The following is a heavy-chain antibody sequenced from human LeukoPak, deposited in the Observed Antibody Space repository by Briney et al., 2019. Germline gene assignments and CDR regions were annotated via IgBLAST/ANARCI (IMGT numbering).Heavy chain of an antibody. CDR3: AKDARYSNSY. V-gene: IGHV3-23*01. CDR1: GFTFSSYA. CDR2: ISGSGGST. D-gene: IGHD6-6*01. J-gene: IGHJ4*02. Sequence: GGSLRLSCAASGFTFSSYAMSWVHQAPGKGLEWVSAISGSGGSTYYADSVKGRFTISRDNSKNTLYLQLNSLRVEDTAVYFCAKDARYSNSYWGQGTLVTVSS.